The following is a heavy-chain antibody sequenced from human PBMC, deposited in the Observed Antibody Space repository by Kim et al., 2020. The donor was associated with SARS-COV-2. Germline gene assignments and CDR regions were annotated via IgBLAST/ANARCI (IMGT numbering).Heavy chain of an antibody. D-gene: IGHD1-26*01. CDR3: ARVGPLGRYYPLDY. V-gene: IGHV3-11*04. CDR2: IRSSGSTT. Sequence: GGSLRLSCAASGFTFSDYYMSWIRQAPEKGLEWISYIRSSGSTTYYADSVKGRFTISRDNAKNSLYLQMNSLRAEDTAVYYCARVGPLGRYYPLDYWGQGILVTVSS. CDR1: GFTFSDYY. J-gene: IGHJ4*02.